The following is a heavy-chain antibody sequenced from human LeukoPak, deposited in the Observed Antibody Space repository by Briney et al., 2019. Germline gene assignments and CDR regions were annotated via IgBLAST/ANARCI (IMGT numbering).Heavy chain of an antibody. CDR1: GGSISSSSYY. Sequence: SETLSLTCTASGGSISSSSYYWGWIRQPPGKGLEWTGNIYYSGSTYYNPSLKSRVTISVDTSKNQFSLKLNSVTAADTAVYYCARLNDYGDYLPFDYWGQGTLVTVSS. J-gene: IGHJ4*02. D-gene: IGHD4-17*01. V-gene: IGHV4-39*07. CDR2: IYYSGST. CDR3: ARLNDYGDYLPFDY.